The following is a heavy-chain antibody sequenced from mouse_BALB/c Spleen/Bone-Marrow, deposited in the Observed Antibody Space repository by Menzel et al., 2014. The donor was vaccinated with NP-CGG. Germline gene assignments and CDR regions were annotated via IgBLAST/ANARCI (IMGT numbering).Heavy chain of an antibody. J-gene: IGHJ3*01. D-gene: IGHD1-1*01. CDR2: IDPYNGGT. CDR1: GYAFTSYN. V-gene: IGHV1S135*01. Sequence: QLQQPGPELVKPGASVKVSCKVSGYAFTSYNMYWVKQSHGKSLEWIGYIDPYNGGTSYNQKFKGKATLTVDKSSSTAYMHLNSLTSEDSAVYYCARENYGSSPAYWGQGTLVTVSA. CDR3: ARENYGSSPAY.